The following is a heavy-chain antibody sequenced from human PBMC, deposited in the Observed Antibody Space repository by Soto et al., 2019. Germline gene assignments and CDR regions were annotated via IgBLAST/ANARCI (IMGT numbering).Heavy chain of an antibody. CDR3: ARGEVVALGY. D-gene: IGHD2-15*01. Sequence: SETLSLTCAVSGGYICSVGYSWSWIRQPPGKGLEWIGYIYHSGSTYYNPSLKSRVTILVDRSKNQFSLKLSSVTAADTAVYYCARGEVVALGYWGQGTLVTVSS. CDR2: IYHSGST. V-gene: IGHV4-30-2*01. CDR1: GGYICSVGYS. J-gene: IGHJ4*02.